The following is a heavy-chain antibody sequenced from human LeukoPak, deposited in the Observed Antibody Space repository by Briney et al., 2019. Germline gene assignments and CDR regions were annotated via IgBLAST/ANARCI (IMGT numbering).Heavy chain of an antibody. V-gene: IGHV4-61*08. J-gene: IGHJ4*02. CDR3: AGYGSGSYYKAFDY. CDR2: VHNSGIT. CDR1: GGSISSGDYY. Sequence: SETLSLTCTVSGGSISSGDYYWSWIRQPPGKGLEWIAYVHNSGITRYNPSLKSRVTISIDTSKNQFSLKLNFVTAADTAVYYCAGYGSGSYYKAFDYWGQGTLVTVSS. D-gene: IGHD3-10*01.